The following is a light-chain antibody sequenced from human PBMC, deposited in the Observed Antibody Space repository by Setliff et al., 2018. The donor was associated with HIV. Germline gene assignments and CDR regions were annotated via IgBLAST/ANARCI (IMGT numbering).Light chain of an antibody. CDR3: SSYTSSSTYV. V-gene: IGLV2-14*01. Sequence: QSALTQPASVSGSPGQSITISCTGTSSDVGGYNYVSWYQQHPGKAPKLMISDVSKRPSGVSSRFSGSKSGNTASPTISGLQTEDEADYYCSSYTSSSTYVFGTGTKVTVL. CDR1: SSDVGGYNY. J-gene: IGLJ1*01. CDR2: DVS.